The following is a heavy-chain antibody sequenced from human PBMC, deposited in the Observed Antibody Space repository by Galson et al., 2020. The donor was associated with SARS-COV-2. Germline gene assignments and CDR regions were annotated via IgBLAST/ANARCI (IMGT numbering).Heavy chain of an antibody. Sequence: SQTLSLTCTVSGGSISSYYWSWIRQPPGKGLEWIGYIYYSGSTNYNPSLKSRVTISVDTSKNQFSLKLSSVTAADTAVYYCARDGSYSSSWSRGGLYGMDVWGQGTTVTVSS. CDR1: GGSISSYY. CDR2: IYYSGST. J-gene: IGHJ6*02. CDR3: ARDGSYSSSWSRGGLYGMDV. D-gene: IGHD6-13*01. V-gene: IGHV4-59*01.